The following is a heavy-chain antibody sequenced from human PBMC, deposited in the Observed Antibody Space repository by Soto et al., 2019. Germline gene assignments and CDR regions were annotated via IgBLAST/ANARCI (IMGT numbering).Heavy chain of an antibody. Sequence: TLSLTCAVSGGSISSGGYSWSWIRQPPGKGLEWIGYIYHSGSTYYNPSLKSRVTISVDRSKNQFSLKLSSVTAADTAVYYCARGRSCSGGRCYGLFSWFDRWGQGTLVTVSS. CDR1: GGSISSGGYS. D-gene: IGHD2-15*01. CDR2: IYHSGST. CDR3: ARGRSCSGGRCYGLFSWFDR. J-gene: IGHJ5*02. V-gene: IGHV4-30-2*01.